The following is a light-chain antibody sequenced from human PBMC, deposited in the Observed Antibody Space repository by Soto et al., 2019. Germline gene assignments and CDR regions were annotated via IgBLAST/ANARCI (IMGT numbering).Light chain of an antibody. J-gene: IGKJ2*01. CDR3: QQYFTTPHT. CDR1: QTVLYSSKNKNY. Sequence: DIVMTQSPDSMAVSLGERATINCKASQTVLYSSKNKNYLAWYQQKSGQPPKLLIYWASTRESGVPDRFSGGGSEIDFTLTISSLQAEDVEVYYCQQYFTTPHTFGQGTKLEIK. CDR2: WAS. V-gene: IGKV4-1*01.